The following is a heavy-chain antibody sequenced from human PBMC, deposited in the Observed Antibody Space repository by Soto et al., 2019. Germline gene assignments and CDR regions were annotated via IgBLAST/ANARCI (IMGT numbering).Heavy chain of an antibody. J-gene: IGHJ6*02. CDR3: ARALYGSGSYYAVDYYYYGMDV. CDR2: ISYDGSNK. Sequence: GGSLRLSCAASGFTFSSYAMHWVRQAPGKGLEWVAVISYDGSNKHYADSVKGRSTISRDNSKNTLYLQMNSLRAEDTAVYYCARALYGSGSYYAVDYYYYGMDVWGQGTTVTVSS. D-gene: IGHD3-10*01. V-gene: IGHV3-30-3*01. CDR1: GFTFSSYA.